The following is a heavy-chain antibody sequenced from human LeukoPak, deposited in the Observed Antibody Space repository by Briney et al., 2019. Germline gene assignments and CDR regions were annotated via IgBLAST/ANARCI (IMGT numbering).Heavy chain of an antibody. CDR1: GYTLSAFH. Sequence: ASVKVSFKASGYTLSAFHIHGVRLAAGQGPEWMGWVNPNSGDTNYAQRFRGRVTMTRDTFINTAYMELSSLRSDDPAVYYCARSNYYGSQSEYWGQGTLVAVSS. V-gene: IGHV1-2*02. J-gene: IGHJ4*02. CDR2: VNPNSGDT. CDR3: ARSNYYGSQSEY. D-gene: IGHD3-10*01.